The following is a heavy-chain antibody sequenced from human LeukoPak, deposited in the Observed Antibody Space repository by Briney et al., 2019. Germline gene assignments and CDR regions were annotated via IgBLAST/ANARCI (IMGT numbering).Heavy chain of an antibody. V-gene: IGHV1-8*02. CDR3: ATITMVRGTSGYYYGMDV. Sequence: ASVKVSCKASGYTFTGYYMHWVRQATGQGLEWMGWMNPNSGNTGYAQKFQGRVTMTRNTSISTAYMELSSLRSEDTAVYYCATITMVRGTSGYYYGMDVWGQGTTVTVSS. D-gene: IGHD3-10*01. CDR1: GYTFTGYY. CDR2: MNPNSGNT. J-gene: IGHJ6*02.